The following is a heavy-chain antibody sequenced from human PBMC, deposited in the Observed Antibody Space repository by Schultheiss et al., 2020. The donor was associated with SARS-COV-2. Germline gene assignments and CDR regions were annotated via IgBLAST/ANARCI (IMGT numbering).Heavy chain of an antibody. Sequence: GESLKISCAASGFTVSSNYMSWVRQAPGKGLEWVSVIYSGGSTYYADSVKGRFTISRDNSKNTLYLQMNSLRAEDTAVYYCAKARTPLNWFDPWGQGTLVTVSS. CDR2: IYSGGST. CDR3: AKARTPLNWFDP. V-gene: IGHV3-53*01. D-gene: IGHD2-15*01. J-gene: IGHJ5*02. CDR1: GFTVSSNY.